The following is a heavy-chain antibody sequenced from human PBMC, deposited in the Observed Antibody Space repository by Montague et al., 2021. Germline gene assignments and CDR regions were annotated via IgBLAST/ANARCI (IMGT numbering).Heavy chain of an antibody. J-gene: IGHJ3*02. Sequence: SETLSLTYTVSGGSISSTSYYWGWIRQPPGTGLEWIGSIYYSGSTYYNTSLKSRVTISADTSKNQFSLRLRSVTAADTAVYYCARRMGFVVVTEHDAFDIWGQGTMVTVSS. CDR2: IYYSGST. CDR1: GGSISSTSYY. V-gene: IGHV4-39*01. D-gene: IGHD2-21*02. CDR3: ARRMGFVVVTEHDAFDI.